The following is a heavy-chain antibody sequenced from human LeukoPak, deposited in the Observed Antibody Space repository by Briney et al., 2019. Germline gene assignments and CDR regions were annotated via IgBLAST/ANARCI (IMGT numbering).Heavy chain of an antibody. CDR2: INHSGST. CDR1: GGSFSGYY. CDR3: AREHVAMATPLDFDY. D-gene: IGHD6-19*01. Sequence: SETLSLTCAVYGGSFSGYYWSWIRQPPGKGLEWIGEINHSGSTNYNPSLKSRVTISVDTSKNQFSLKLSSVTAADTAVYYCAREHVAMATPLDFDYWGQGTLVTVSS. V-gene: IGHV4-34*01. J-gene: IGHJ4*02.